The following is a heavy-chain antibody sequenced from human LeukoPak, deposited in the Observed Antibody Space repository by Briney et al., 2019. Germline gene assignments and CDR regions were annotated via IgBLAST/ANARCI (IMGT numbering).Heavy chain of an antibody. J-gene: IGHJ4*02. CDR3: ARVITIFGVVILMYFDY. CDR2: IYYSGSA. CDR1: GGSISSSSYY. D-gene: IGHD3-3*01. Sequence: SETLSLTCTVSGGSISSSSYYWGWIRQPPGKGLEWIGSIYYSGSAYYNPSLKSRVTISVDTSKNQFSLKLSSVSAADTAVYYCARVITIFGVVILMYFDYWGQGTLVTVSS. V-gene: IGHV4-39*01.